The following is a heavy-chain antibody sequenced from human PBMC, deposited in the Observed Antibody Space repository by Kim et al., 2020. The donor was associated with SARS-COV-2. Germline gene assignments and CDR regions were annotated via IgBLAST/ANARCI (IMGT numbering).Heavy chain of an antibody. CDR3: ATEGGYETRYFDY. V-gene: IGHV1-24*01. D-gene: IGHD5-12*01. Sequence: AQKFQGRVTMPEDTSTDTAYLELSSLRSEDTAVYYCATEGGYETRYFDYWGQGTLVTVSS. J-gene: IGHJ4*02.